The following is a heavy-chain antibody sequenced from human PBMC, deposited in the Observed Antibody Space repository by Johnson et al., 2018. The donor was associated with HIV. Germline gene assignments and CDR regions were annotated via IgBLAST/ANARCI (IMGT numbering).Heavy chain of an antibody. CDR2: IQFDGSHK. CDR3: ATGENLKWELRFVDAFDI. V-gene: IGHV3-30*02. CDR1: GFTFSSYG. Sequence: VQLVESGGGVVQPGRSLRLSCAASGFTFSSYGMHWVRQAPGKGLEWVTFIQFDGSHKYSADSVKGRFTISRDNSKNTLYLQMNSLRAEDTAVYYCATGENLKWELRFVDAFDIWGQGTMVTVSS. D-gene: IGHD1-26*01. J-gene: IGHJ3*02.